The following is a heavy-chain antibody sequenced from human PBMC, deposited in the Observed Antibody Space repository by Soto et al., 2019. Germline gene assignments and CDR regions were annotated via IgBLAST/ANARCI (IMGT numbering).Heavy chain of an antibody. Sequence: QVQLQESGPGLVKPSETLSLTCTVSGGSISSYYWSWIRQPPGKGLEWFGYIYYSGSTNYNPSLKSRVTISVDTSKNQFSLKLSSVTAADTAVYYCAKNYGNAFDIWGQGTMVTVSS. CDR3: AKNYGNAFDI. D-gene: IGHD3-10*01. CDR1: GGSISSYY. CDR2: IYYSGST. V-gene: IGHV4-59*01. J-gene: IGHJ3*02.